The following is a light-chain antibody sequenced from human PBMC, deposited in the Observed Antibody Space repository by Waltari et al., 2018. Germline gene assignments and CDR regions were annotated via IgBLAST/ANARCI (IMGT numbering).Light chain of an antibody. CDR3: QHYNSWGF. V-gene: IGKV1-5*03. CDR2: KAS. Sequence: DAQMTQSHPTLVASVGDRVAITCRASPVIFDWVAWYQQKPGKAPKLLISKASTLESGVPSRFSGSGYGTEFTLNISSLQPDDFATYYCQHYNSWGFFGPGTKVEVK. CDR1: PVIFDW. J-gene: IGKJ3*01.